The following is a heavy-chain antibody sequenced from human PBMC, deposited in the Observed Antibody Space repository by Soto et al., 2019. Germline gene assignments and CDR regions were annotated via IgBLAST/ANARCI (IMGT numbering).Heavy chain of an antibody. CDR1: GGSVNSGNYY. CDR3: ARVERGTATTVVDAFDI. V-gene: IGHV4-34*01. Sequence: QGQLQQWGAGLLKPSETLSLTCAVFGGSVNSGNYYWSWIRQPPGKGLAWIGEMSHSGGTHLNLALKSRVTISVDTSKNQFSLKMSSVTAADTALYYCARVERGTATTVVDAFDICGPGTMVTVSS. D-gene: IGHD1-1*01. CDR2: MSHSGGT. J-gene: IGHJ3*02.